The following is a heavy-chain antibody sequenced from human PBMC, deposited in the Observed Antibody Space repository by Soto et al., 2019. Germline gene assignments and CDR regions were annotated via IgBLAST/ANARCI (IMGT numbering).Heavy chain of an antibody. CDR1: GYSFTSYW. Sequence: GESLKISCKGSGYSFTSYWIGWVRQMPGKGLEWMGIIYPGDSDTRYSPSFQGQVTISADKSISTAYLQWSSLKASDTAMYYCARAAYEILTGYTYKWFDTWGQATMFTLSS. CDR3: ARAAYEILTGYTYKWFDT. V-gene: IGHV5-51*01. CDR2: IYPGDSDT. J-gene: IGHJ5*02. D-gene: IGHD3-9*01.